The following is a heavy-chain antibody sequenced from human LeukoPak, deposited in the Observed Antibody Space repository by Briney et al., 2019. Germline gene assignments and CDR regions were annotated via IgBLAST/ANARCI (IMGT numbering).Heavy chain of an antibody. CDR3: ARVGIMITFGGVIVPKYYFDY. D-gene: IGHD3-16*02. J-gene: IGHJ4*02. CDR1: GGSISSGSYY. Sequence: SQTLSLTCTVSGGSISSGSYYWSWIRQPAGKGLEWIGRIYTSGSTNYNPSLKSRVTISVDTSKNQFSLKLSSVTAADTAVYYCARVGIMITFGGVIVPKYYFDYWGQGTLVTVSS. V-gene: IGHV4-61*02. CDR2: IYTSGST.